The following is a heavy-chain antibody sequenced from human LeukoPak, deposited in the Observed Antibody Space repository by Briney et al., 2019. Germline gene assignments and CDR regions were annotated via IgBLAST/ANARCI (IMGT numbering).Heavy chain of an antibody. CDR1: GFTFSSYA. CDR2: ISYDGSNK. Sequence: PGGSLRLSCAASGFTFSSYAMHWVRQAPGKGLEWVAVISYDGSNKYYADSVRGRFTISRDNSKSTLSLQMNSLRVEDTAIYYCARGGAARPDYWGQGTLVTVSS. V-gene: IGHV3-30*04. D-gene: IGHD6-6*01. CDR3: ARGGAARPDY. J-gene: IGHJ4*02.